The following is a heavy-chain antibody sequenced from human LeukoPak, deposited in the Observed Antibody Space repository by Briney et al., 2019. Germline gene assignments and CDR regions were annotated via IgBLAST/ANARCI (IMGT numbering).Heavy chain of an antibody. CDR3: ARDRPNYDFWSGYYTCYFDY. D-gene: IGHD3-3*01. V-gene: IGHV3-7*01. Sequence: GGSLRLSCAASGFTFSSYWMSWVRQAPGKGLEWVANIKQDGSVKYYVDSVKGRFTISRDNAKNSLYLQMNSLRAEDTAVYYCARDRPNYDFWSGYYTCYFDYWGQGTLVTVSS. CDR1: GFTFSSYW. J-gene: IGHJ4*02. CDR2: IKQDGSVK.